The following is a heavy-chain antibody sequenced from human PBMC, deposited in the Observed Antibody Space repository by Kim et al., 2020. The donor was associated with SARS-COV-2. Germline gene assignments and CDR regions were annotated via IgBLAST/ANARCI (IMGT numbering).Heavy chain of an antibody. CDR2: IYYSGST. Sequence: SETLSLTCTVSGGSISSYYWSWIRQPPGKGLEWIGYIYYSGSTNYNPSLKSRVTISVDTSKNQFSLKLSSVTAADTAVYYCARDWRYGGNHLKYYYYGMDVWGQGTTVTVSS. V-gene: IGHV4-59*01. CDR3: ARDWRYGGNHLKYYYYGMDV. D-gene: IGHD4-17*01. J-gene: IGHJ6*02. CDR1: GGSISSYY.